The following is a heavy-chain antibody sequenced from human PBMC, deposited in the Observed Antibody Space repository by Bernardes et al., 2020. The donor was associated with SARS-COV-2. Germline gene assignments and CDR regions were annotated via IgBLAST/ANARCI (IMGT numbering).Heavy chain of an antibody. CDR2: IYPSDSDT. D-gene: IGHD3-10*01. Sequence: GESLKISCKGSGYNFATSWIGWVRQMPGEGLEWMGIIYPSDSDTRYSPSFQGQVTISADTSISTAYLHFNSLRASDTAMYYCARGEFVTLTLDYWGQGTLVTVSS. J-gene: IGHJ4*02. CDR1: GYNFATSW. V-gene: IGHV5-51*01. CDR3: ARGEFVTLTLDY.